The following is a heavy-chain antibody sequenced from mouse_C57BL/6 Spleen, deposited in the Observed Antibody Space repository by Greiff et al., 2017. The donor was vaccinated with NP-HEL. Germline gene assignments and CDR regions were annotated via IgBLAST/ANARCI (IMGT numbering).Heavy chain of an antibody. CDR3: ARYPITTVVATDYAMDY. CDR2: IYPGSGST. D-gene: IGHD1-1*01. J-gene: IGHJ4*01. V-gene: IGHV1-55*01. Sequence: QVQLQQPGAELVKPGASVKMSCTASGYTFTSYWITWVKQRPGQGLEWIGDIYPGSGSTNYNEKFKSKATMTVDTSSSTAYMQLSSLTSEDSAVYYCARYPITTVVATDYAMDYWGQGTSVTVSS. CDR1: GYTFTSYW.